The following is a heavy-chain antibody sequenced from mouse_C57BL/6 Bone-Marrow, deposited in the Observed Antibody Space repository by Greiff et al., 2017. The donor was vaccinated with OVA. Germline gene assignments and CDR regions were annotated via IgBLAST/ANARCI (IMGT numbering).Heavy chain of an antibody. CDR1: GFTFSSYA. Sequence: EVQVVESGGGLVKPGGSLKLSCAASGFTFSSYAMSWVRQTPEKRLEWVATISDGGSYTYYPDNVKGRFTISRDNAKNNLYLQMSHLKSEDTAMYYGARGGYYSWFAYWGQGTLVTVSA. CDR3: ARGGYYSWFAY. D-gene: IGHD2-3*01. CDR2: ISDGGSYT. J-gene: IGHJ3*01. V-gene: IGHV5-4*01.